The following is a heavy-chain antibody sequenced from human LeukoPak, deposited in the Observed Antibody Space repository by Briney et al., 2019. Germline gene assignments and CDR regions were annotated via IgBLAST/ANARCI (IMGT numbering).Heavy chain of an antibody. V-gene: IGHV1-69*04. D-gene: IGHD3-10*01. Sequence: ASVKVSCKASGGTFSGYAISWVRQAPGQGLEWMGRIIPILGIANYAQKFQGRVTITADKSTSTAYMELSSLRSEDTAVYYCARVGGSGSYYEPNWFDPWGQGTLVTVSS. CDR1: GGTFSGYA. J-gene: IGHJ5*02. CDR2: IIPILGIA. CDR3: ARVGGSGSYYEPNWFDP.